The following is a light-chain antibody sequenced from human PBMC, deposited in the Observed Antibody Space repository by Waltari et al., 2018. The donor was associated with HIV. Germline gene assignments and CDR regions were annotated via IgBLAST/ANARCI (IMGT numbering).Light chain of an antibody. Sequence: MMQSPDILPVSPGEGVTLTCRASQSVNTNVAWYQQRHGQAPRLLIYGASTRAAGFPARFSGGGSGTEFTLTISSLQSEDFALYFCHQYNNWPYTFGQGTKLDIK. V-gene: IGKV3-15*01. CDR2: GAS. CDR3: HQYNNWPYT. CDR1: QSVNTN. J-gene: IGKJ2*01.